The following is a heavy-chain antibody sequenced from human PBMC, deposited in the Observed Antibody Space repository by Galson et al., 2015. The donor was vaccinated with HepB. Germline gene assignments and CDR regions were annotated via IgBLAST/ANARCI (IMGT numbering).Heavy chain of an antibody. CDR2: ISTYNDNT. V-gene: IGHV1-18*01. Sequence: SVKVSCKASGYTFISYGINWVRRAPGQGLEWMGWISTYNDNTNYPQKFQGRVTLTTDTSTSTAYMELRSLRSDDTAVYYCARDEGGGNSDIAFEIWGQGTMVTVSS. D-gene: IGHD4-23*01. CDR1: GYTFISYG. J-gene: IGHJ3*02. CDR3: ARDEGGGNSDIAFEI.